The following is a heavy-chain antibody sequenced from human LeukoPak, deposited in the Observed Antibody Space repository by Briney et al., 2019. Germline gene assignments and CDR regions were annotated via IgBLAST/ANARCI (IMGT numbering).Heavy chain of an antibody. V-gene: IGHV3-7*03. CDR3: ARVLRSGIAVAGTFDY. D-gene: IGHD6-19*01. CDR2: IKEDGIEK. J-gene: IGHJ4*02. Sequence: GGSLRLSCAASGFTFSTYWMSWVRQAPGKGLEWVANIKEDGIEKKYVDSVRGRFTISKDDAKSSLYLHMNNLRSEDTAVYYCARVLRSGIAVAGTFDYWGQGTLVTVSS. CDR1: GFTFSTYW.